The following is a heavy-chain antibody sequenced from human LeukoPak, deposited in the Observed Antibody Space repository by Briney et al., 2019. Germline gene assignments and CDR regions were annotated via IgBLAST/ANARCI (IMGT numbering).Heavy chain of an antibody. V-gene: IGHV1-2*02. J-gene: IGHJ4*02. CDR3: ARGFHGDYYFDY. Sequence: AASVKVSCKASGYTLTGYYMHWVRQAPGQGLEWMGWINPNSGGTKYVQKFQGRVSMTRDPSISTAYMELSRLRSDDTAVCYCARGFHGDYYFDYWGQGTLVTVSS. CDR2: INPNSGGT. D-gene: IGHD4-17*01. CDR1: GYTLTGYY.